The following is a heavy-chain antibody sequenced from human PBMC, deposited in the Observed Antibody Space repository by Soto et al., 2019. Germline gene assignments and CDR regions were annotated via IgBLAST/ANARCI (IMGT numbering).Heavy chain of an antibody. CDR1: GFTFSGSA. CDR2: IRSKANSYAT. V-gene: IGHV3-73*02. D-gene: IGHD3-3*01. J-gene: IGHJ4*02. Sequence: EVQLVESGGGLVQPGESLKVSCAASGFTFSGSAMHWVRQASGKGLEWVGRIRSKANSYATAYAVSVKGRFTISRDDSRNTAYLQMNSLKTEDTAVYYCARGVYDFWSGHPEGPDYWGQGTGVTVSS. CDR3: ARGVYDFWSGHPEGPDY.